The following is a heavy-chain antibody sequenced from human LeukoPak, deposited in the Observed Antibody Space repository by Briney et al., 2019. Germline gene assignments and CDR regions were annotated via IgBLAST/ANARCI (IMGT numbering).Heavy chain of an antibody. J-gene: IGHJ5*02. Sequence: GASVKVSCKASGYTFSTFPINWVRQAPGQGLEWMGWINTNTGNPTYAQGFTGRFVFSLDTSVSTAYLQISSLKAEDTAVYYCARVRDVTMVRGAPNWFDPWGQGTLVTVSS. V-gene: IGHV7-4-1*02. D-gene: IGHD3-10*01. CDR3: ARVRDVTMVRGAPNWFDP. CDR1: GYTFSTFP. CDR2: INTNTGNP.